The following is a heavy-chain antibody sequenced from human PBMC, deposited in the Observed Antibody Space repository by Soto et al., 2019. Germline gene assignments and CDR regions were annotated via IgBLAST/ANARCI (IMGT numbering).Heavy chain of an antibody. D-gene: IGHD6-13*01. Sequence: ASETLSLTCTVSGGSISSYYWSWIRQPPGKGLEWIGYIYYSGSTNYNPSLKSRVTISVDTSKNQFSLKLSSVTAADTAVYYCARLVAAAGQDYYYYYMDVWGKGTTVTV. CDR1: GGSISSYY. CDR2: IYYSGST. J-gene: IGHJ6*03. CDR3: ARLVAAAGQDYYYYYMDV. V-gene: IGHV4-59*08.